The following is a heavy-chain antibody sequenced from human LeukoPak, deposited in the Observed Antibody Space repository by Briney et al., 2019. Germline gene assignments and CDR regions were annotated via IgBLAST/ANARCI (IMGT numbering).Heavy chain of an antibody. CDR3: ARSISRYDGSAYYPDY. CDR2: IWYDGSND. D-gene: IGHD3-22*01. CDR1: GFTFSGYG. V-gene: IGHV3-33*01. Sequence: PGRSLRLSCAASGFTFSGYGMHWVRQAPGKGLEWVAVIWYDGSNDDYADSVKGRFTISRDNSKSTLYLQMNSLRAEDTAIYYCARSISRYDGSAYYPDYWGQGTLVTVSS. J-gene: IGHJ4*02.